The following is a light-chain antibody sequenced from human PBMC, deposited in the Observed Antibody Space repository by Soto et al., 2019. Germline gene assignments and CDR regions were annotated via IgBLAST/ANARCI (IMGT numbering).Light chain of an antibody. CDR2: AAS. CDR3: QQSYSTTWT. Sequence: DIQMTQSPSSLYASVGHRVTITCRASQGISTYLNWYQQKPGKAPKLRIYAASSLQSGFPSRFSGSGSETDFTRTISSLQPEDFATYSCQQSYSTTWTFGQGTKVDIK. J-gene: IGKJ1*01. CDR1: QGISTY. V-gene: IGKV1-39*01.